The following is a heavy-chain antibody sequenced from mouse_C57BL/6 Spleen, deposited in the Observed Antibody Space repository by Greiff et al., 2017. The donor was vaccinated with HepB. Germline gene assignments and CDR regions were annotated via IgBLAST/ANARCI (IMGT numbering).Heavy chain of an antibody. D-gene: IGHD1-1*01. J-gene: IGHJ4*01. CDR2: IDPEDGDT. CDR3: TTGYYGSSYYYFDY. V-gene: IGHV14-1*01. CDR1: GFNIKDYY. Sequence: EVQLQQSGAELVRPGASVKLSCTASGFNIKDYYMHWVKQRPEQGLEWIGRIDPEDGDTEYAPKFQGKATMTADTSSNTAYLQLSSLTSEDTAVYYCTTGYYGSSYYYFDYWGQGTSVTVSS.